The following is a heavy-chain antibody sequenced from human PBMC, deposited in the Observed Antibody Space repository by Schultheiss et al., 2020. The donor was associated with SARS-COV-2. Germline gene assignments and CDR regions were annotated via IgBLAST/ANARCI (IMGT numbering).Heavy chain of an antibody. J-gene: IGHJ6*02. CDR3: AKGTIAVAPKVYYGMDV. CDR1: GFTFSSYA. D-gene: IGHD6-19*01. CDR2: ISGSGGST. V-gene: IGHV3-23*01. Sequence: GESLKISCAASGFTFSSYAMSWVRQAPGKGLEWVSAISGSGGSTYYADSVKGRFTISRDNSKNTLYLQMNSLRAEDTAVYYCAKGTIAVAPKVYYGMDVWGQGTTVTVSS.